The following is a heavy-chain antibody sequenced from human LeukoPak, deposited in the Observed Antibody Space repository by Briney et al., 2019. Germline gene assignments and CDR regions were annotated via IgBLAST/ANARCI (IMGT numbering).Heavy chain of an antibody. CDR3: AKDGRMTDY. J-gene: IGHJ4*02. V-gene: IGHV3-23*01. D-gene: IGHD1-26*01. Sequence: QTGGSLRLSCAASGFTFSSCAMSWVPQAPGKGLEWVSSIKGSGGSTYYTDSVKGRFTISRDNSKNTLHLQMDSLRVEDTAVYYCAKDGRMTDYWGQGTLVTVSS. CDR1: GFTFSSCA. CDR2: IKGSGGST.